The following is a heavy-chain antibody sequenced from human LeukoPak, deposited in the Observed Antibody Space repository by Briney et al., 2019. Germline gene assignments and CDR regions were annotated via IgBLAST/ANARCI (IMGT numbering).Heavy chain of an antibody. CDR1: GLTFISSA. Sequence: ASVKVSCKASGLTFISSAVQWVRQARGQGLEWIGWIVVDSGNTNYAQKFQERVTITRDMSTGTAYMELSSLRSEDTAVYYCAATWEPVPTGGMDVWGRGTTVTVSS. CDR3: AATWEPVPTGGMDV. CDR2: IVVDSGNT. J-gene: IGHJ6*02. D-gene: IGHD1-26*01. V-gene: IGHV1-58*01.